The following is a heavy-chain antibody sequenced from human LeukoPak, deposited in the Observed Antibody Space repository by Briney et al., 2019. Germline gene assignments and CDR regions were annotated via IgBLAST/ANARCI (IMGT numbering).Heavy chain of an antibody. CDR1: GDSISSGGYS. CDR3: ARDPYDSGI. J-gene: IGHJ4*02. D-gene: IGHD3-10*01. Sequence: SQTLSLTCAVSGDSISSGGYSWSCVRQPPGKGLEWIGYIYSSGRSYYNPSLQSRVTISVDTSKNEFSLKVTSVTAADTAVYYCARDPYDSGIWGQGTLVTVSS. V-gene: IGHV4-30-4*07. CDR2: IYSSGRS.